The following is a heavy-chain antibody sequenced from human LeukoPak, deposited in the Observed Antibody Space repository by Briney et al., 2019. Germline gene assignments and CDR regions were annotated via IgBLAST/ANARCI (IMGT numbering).Heavy chain of an antibody. CDR3: ARDRGGLYDSSGYPDFDI. Sequence: SETLSLTCTVSGGSISSYYWSWIRQPPGKGLEWIGYIYYSGSTNYNPSLKSRVTISVDTSKNQFSLKLSSVTAADTAVYYCARDRGGLYDSSGYPDFDIWGQGTMVTVSS. V-gene: IGHV4-59*01. D-gene: IGHD3-22*01. J-gene: IGHJ3*02. CDR2: IYYSGST. CDR1: GGSISSYY.